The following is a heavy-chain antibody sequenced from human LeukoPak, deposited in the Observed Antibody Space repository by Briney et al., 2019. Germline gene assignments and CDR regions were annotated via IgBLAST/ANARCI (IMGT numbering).Heavy chain of an antibody. D-gene: IGHD1-26*01. Sequence: ASVKVSCKASGGTFSSYAISWVRQAPGQGLEWMGWINPNSGGTNYAQKFQGRVTMTRDTSISTAYMELSRLRSDDTAVYYCARDRWEHHFDYWGQGTLVTVSS. CDR2: INPNSGGT. CDR1: GGTFSSYA. CDR3: ARDRWEHHFDY. V-gene: IGHV1-2*02. J-gene: IGHJ4*02.